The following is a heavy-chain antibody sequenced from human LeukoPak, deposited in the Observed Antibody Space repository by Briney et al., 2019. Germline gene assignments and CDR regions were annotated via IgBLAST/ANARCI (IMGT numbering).Heavy chain of an antibody. CDR2: INPNSGGT. CDR1: VYTFTGYY. V-gene: IGHV1-2*02. J-gene: IGHJ4*02. D-gene: IGHD6-19*01. CDR3: ARGYSSGWFDY. Sequence: GASVNVSCKSSVYTFTGYYMHWVRQAPGQGLEWMGWINPNSGGTNYAQKFQGRGTMTRDTSISTAYMELSRLRSDDTAVYYCARGYSSGWFDYWGQGTLVTVSS.